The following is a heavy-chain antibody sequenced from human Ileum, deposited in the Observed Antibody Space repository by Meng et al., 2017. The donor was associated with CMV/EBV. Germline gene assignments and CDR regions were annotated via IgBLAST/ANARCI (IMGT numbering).Heavy chain of an antibody. CDR1: AYTFTDYY. CDR3: ARVRKSGGSGTYYNNYFFDY. V-gene: IGHV1-2*02. Sequence: ASVKVSCKASAYTFTDYYIHWVRQAPGQGLGWMGWINPNSGGTSSAQKFQGRLTMTRDTSISTAYMDLSRLRSDDTAVYYCARVRKSGGSGTYYNNYFFDYWGQGTLVTVSS. CDR2: INPNSGGT. J-gene: IGHJ4*02. D-gene: IGHD3-10*01.